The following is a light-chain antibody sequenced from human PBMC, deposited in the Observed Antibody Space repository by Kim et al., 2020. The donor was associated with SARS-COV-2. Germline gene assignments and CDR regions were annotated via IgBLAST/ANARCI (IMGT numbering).Light chain of an antibody. CDR2: NVS. CDR3: TSYTSSNSRWV. V-gene: IGLV2-14*03. J-gene: IGLJ3*02. CDR1: SSDVDGFNY. Sequence: QSALTQPASVSGSPGQSITISCTATSSDVDGFNYVSWYQQHPDKAPKLTIYNVSNRPSGVSNRFSGSKSGNTASLTISGLQPEDEADYYCTSYTSSNSRWVFGGGTQLTVL.